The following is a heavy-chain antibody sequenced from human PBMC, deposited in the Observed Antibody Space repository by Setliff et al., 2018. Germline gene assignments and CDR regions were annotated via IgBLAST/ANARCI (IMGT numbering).Heavy chain of an antibody. CDR2: IWYDGNNK. V-gene: IGHV3-33*06. D-gene: IGHD4-4*01. Sequence: GESLKISCPASGFLFSSFGMHWVRQAPGKGLEWVAVIWYDGNNKYYADSVKGRFTISRDNSKSILYLQMNNLRAEDTAVYYCAKDRDYTGVGLYYGMDVWGQGTTVTVSS. J-gene: IGHJ6*02. CDR1: GFLFSSFG. CDR3: AKDRDYTGVGLYYGMDV.